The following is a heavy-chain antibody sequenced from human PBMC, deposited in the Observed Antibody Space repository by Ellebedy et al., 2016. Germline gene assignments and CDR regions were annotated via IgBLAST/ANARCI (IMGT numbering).Heavy chain of an antibody. CDR3: ASAGADH. J-gene: IGHJ4*02. D-gene: IGHD3-10*01. Sequence: GGSLRLXXAASAFTFNSYAVHWVRQAPGKGLEWVAIISYDGSNKYYADSVKGRFTISRGNSKNTLYLQMNSLRPEDTAVYYCASAGADHWGQGTLVTVSS. CDR1: AFTFNSYA. CDR2: ISYDGSNK. V-gene: IGHV3-30-3*01.